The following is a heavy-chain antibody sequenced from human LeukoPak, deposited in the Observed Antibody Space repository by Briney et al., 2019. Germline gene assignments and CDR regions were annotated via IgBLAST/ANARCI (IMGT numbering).Heavy chain of an antibody. CDR3: TRAPEHIVVVTAPGGY. V-gene: IGHV3-49*03. D-gene: IGHD2-21*02. CDR2: IRSKAYGGTT. J-gene: IGHJ4*02. CDR1: GFTFGDYA. Sequence: GSLRLSCTASGFTFGDYAMSWSRQAPGKGLEWVGFIRSKAYGGTTEYAASVKGRFTISRDDSKSIAYLQMNSLKTEDTAVYYCTRAPEHIVVVTAPGGYWGQGTLVTVSS.